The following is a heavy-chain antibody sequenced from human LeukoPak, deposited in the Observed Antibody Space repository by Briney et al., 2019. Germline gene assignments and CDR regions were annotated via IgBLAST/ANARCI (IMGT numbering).Heavy chain of an antibody. CDR1: GFTFSSYA. J-gene: IGHJ4*02. D-gene: IGHD3-3*01. V-gene: IGHV3-30-3*01. CDR2: ISYDGSNK. Sequence: PGGSLRLSCAASGFTFSSYAMHWVRQAPGKGLEWVAVISYDGSNKYYADSVKGRFTISRDNSKNTLYLQMNSLRAEDTAVYYCARDFRGYYIYWGQGTLVTVSS. CDR3: ARDFRGYYIY.